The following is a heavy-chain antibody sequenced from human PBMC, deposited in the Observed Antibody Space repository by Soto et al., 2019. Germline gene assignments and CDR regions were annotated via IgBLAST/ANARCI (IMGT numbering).Heavy chain of an antibody. D-gene: IGHD3-22*01. Sequence: CSQEARYRVAFYLITCVLQKPGKGLEWMGRIDPSDSQTYYSPSFRGHVTISVTKSITTVFLQWSSLRASDTAMYYCARQIYDSDTGPNFQYYFDSWGQGTPVTVSS. V-gene: IGHV5-10-1*01. CDR2: IDPSDSQT. CDR1: RYRVAFYL. CDR3: ARQIYDSDTGPNFQYYFDS. J-gene: IGHJ4*02.